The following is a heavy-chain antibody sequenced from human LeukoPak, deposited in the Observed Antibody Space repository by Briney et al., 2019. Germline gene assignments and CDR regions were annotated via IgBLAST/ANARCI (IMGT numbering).Heavy chain of an antibody. CDR3: ARDIREVGESHYFDY. V-gene: IGHV4-59*01. D-gene: IGHD1-26*01. J-gene: IGHJ4*02. CDR2: IHSSGST. CDR1: GFSITTYY. Sequence: PSETPSLTCTVSGFSITTYYWSWIRQSPGNGLEWIGQIHSSGSTTYNPSLKSRVTISVDTSKNQFSLHLSSVTAADTAVYYCARDIREVGESHYFDYWGQGTLVTVTS.